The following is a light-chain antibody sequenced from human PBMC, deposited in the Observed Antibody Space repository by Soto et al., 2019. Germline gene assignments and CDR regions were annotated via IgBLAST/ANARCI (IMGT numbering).Light chain of an antibody. CDR3: LQRTNWPLS. CDR2: DAS. V-gene: IGKV3D-20*02. CDR1: QTVRNNY. J-gene: IGKJ4*01. Sequence: EIVLTQSPGTLSLSPGERATLSCRASQTVRNNYLAWYQQKPGQAPRLLIYDASSRATGIPDRFSGGGSGTDFTLTISRLEPEDFAVYYCLQRTNWPLSFGGGTKVDIK.